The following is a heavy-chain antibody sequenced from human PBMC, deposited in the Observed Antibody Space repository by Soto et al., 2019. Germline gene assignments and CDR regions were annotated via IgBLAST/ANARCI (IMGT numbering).Heavy chain of an antibody. CDR2: IDGSGGTT. CDR3: AKNSGWFNT. CDR1: GFPFSSND. J-gene: IGHJ5*02. Sequence: GGSLRLSCAASGFPFSSNDMTWVRQAPGKGLEWVSTIDGSGGTTYYADPVKGRFTISRDNSINTVFLQMNSLRADDTALYFCAKNSGWFNTWGQGALVTVSS. V-gene: IGHV3-23*01. D-gene: IGHD3-10*01.